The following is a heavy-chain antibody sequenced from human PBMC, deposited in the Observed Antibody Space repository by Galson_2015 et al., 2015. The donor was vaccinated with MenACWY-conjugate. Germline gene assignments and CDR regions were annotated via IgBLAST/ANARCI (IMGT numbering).Heavy chain of an antibody. J-gene: IGHJ4*02. D-gene: IGHD4-17*01. V-gene: IGHV3-21*01. CDR1: GFIFSSYS. CDR3: ARGIGDYVDGSGDC. Sequence: SLRLSCAASGFIFSSYSMNWVRQAPGKGLEWVSSIDSSGSDIYYGVSVKGRFTISRDNAKNSVFLQMNSLRAEDTAVYYCARGIGDYVDGSGDCWGQGTLVTVSS. CDR2: IDSSGSDI.